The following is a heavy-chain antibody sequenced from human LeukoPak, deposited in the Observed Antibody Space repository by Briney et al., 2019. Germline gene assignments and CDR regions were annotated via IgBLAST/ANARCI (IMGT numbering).Heavy chain of an antibody. V-gene: IGHV4-34*01. J-gene: IGHJ4*02. CDR3: RASCYRTQYYFDY. D-gene: IGHD2-2*02. CDR2: INHSGST. Sequence: PSETLSLTCAVYGGCFSGYYWSWIRQPPGKGLEWIGEINHSGSTNYNPSLKSRVTISVDTSKNQFSLKLSSVTAADTAVYYCRASCYRTQYYFDYWGQGTLVTVSS. CDR1: GGCFSGYY.